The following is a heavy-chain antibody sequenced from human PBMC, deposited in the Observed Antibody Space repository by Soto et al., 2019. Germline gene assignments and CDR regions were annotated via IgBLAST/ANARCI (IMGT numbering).Heavy chain of an antibody. D-gene: IGHD2-15*01. CDR1: GYTFSDFG. Sequence: QVQLVQSGPEVKKPGASVKVSCKAPGYTFSDFGINWVRQAPGQGLEWMGWISGYNGNTKYAQKLQGRVTMTTDTSARTAFMEVRSLTSDDTAMYYCARAGQSAHLPLGYCGGGGCHAWGQGTLVTVSS. CDR2: ISGYNGNT. CDR3: ARAGQSAHLPLGYCGGGGCHA. V-gene: IGHV1-18*01. J-gene: IGHJ5*02.